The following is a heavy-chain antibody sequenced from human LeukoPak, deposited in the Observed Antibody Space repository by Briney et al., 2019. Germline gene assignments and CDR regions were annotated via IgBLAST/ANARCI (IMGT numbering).Heavy chain of an antibody. CDR2: IKQDGSEK. CDR1: GFTFSSYW. D-gene: IGHD3-16*01. CDR3: AKGRGHYYYYYMDV. Sequence: GGSLRLSCAASGFTFSSYWMSWVRQAPGKGLEWVANIKQDGSEKYYVDSVKGRFTISRDNAKNSLYLQMNSLRAEDTALYYCAKGRGHYYYYYMDVWGKGTTVTISS. V-gene: IGHV3-7*03. J-gene: IGHJ6*03.